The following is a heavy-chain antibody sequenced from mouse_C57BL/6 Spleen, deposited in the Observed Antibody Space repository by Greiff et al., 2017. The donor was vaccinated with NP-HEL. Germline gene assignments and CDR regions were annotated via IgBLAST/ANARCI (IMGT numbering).Heavy chain of an antibody. V-gene: IGHV1-7*01. J-gene: IGHJ4*01. D-gene: IGHD2-4*01. CDR3: ARSRVYYDYGGDAMDY. CDR1: GYTFTSYW. CDR2: INPSSGYT. Sequence: QVQLQQSGAELAKPGASVKLSCKASGYTFTSYWMHWVKQRPGQGLEWIGYINPSSGYTKYIQKFKDKATLTADKSSSTAYMQLSSLTYEDSAVYDCARSRVYYDYGGDAMDYWGQGTSVTVSS.